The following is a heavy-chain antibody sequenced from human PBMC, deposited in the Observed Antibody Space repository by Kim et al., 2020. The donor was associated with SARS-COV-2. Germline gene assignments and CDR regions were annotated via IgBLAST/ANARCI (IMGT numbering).Heavy chain of an antibody. CDR1: GFNFSTYS. V-gene: IGHV3-21*01. CDR2: ICSSSSAK. CDR3: ARASCCYMYF. Sequence: GGSLRLSCAASGFNFSTYSMNWVRQAPGKGLEWVSSICSSSSAKYSADSVNGRFTISRDNAKHTVYLQMNRLRVEDTAVYYCARASCCYMYFWGQGTPVTVSS. J-gene: IGHJ4*03. D-gene: IGHD2-2*01.